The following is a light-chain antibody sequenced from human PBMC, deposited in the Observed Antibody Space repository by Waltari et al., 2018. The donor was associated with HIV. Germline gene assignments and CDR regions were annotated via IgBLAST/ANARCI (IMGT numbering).Light chain of an antibody. CDR2: TND. V-gene: IGLV1-44*01. CDR3: AAWYASLNAPV. Sequence: QSVLTQSPSTSGTPGKRVTISCSGSSSNVGTKTVNWYQQVPGTAPKPLIHTNDQRPSGVPDRFSASKSGASASLAISGLRSEDEADYYCAAWYASLNAPVFGGGTKLTVL. J-gene: IGLJ2*01. CDR1: SSNVGTKT.